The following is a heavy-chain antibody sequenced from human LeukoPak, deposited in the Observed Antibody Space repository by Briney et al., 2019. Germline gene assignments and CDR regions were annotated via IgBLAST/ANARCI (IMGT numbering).Heavy chain of an antibody. CDR3: ARGRAVGYSYGLYYYYYGMDV. V-gene: IGHV3-30*04. CDR1: GFTSSSYA. CDR2: ISYDGSNK. Sequence: GGSLRLSCAASGFTSSSYAMHWVRQAPGKGLEWVAVISYDGSNKYYADSVKGRFTISRDNSKNTLYLQMNSLRAEDTAVYYCARGRAVGYSYGLYYYYYGMDVWGQGTTVTVSS. D-gene: IGHD5-18*01. J-gene: IGHJ6*02.